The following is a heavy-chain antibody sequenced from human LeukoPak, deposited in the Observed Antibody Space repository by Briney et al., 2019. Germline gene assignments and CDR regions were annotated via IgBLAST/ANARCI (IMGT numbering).Heavy chain of an antibody. D-gene: IGHD3-16*01. CDR1: GFTFNSYA. Sequence: GGSLRLSCAASGFTFNSYAMSWVRQAPGMGLEWISTVSGSGIGTYYADSVKGRFTISRDNSKDTVYLQMDTVRAEDTAVYYCAKDRNDYVWGSDAFDIWGQGTMVTVSS. CDR2: VSGSGIGT. V-gene: IGHV3-23*01. J-gene: IGHJ3*02. CDR3: AKDRNDYVWGSDAFDI.